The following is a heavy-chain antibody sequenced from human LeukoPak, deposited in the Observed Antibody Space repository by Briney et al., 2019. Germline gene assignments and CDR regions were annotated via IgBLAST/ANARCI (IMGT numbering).Heavy chain of an antibody. CDR2: INSDGSSE. Sequence: GGSLRLSCAASGFTFSSYWMHWDRQAPGKGLMWVSRINSDGSSESYADSVKGRFTISRDNAKNTLYLQMNSLRAEDTAVYYCARGRDYGDYPAGYWGQGTLVTVSS. D-gene: IGHD4-17*01. J-gene: IGHJ4*02. CDR3: ARGRDYGDYPAGY. V-gene: IGHV3-74*01. CDR1: GFTFSSYW.